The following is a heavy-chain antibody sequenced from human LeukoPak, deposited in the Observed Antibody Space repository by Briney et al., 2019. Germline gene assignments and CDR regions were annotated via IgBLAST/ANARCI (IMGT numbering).Heavy chain of an antibody. CDR3: ARLVWLGESPGSWFDS. CDR1: GGSITSHF. Sequence: SETLSLTCSVSGGSITSHFWSWIRQPPGEGLEWIGYIHYSGSTNYNPSLKSRVTISPDTSKNQLFLKLNSVTAADTAVYYCARLVWLGESPGSWFDSWGQGTLVTVSS. D-gene: IGHD3-10*01. J-gene: IGHJ5*01. V-gene: IGHV4-59*11. CDR2: IHYSGST.